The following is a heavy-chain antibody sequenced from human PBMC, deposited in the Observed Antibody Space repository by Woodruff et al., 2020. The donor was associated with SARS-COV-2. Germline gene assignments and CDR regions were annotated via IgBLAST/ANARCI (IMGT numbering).Heavy chain of an antibody. CDR2: ISGSADIT. CDR3: AREGRNKPPDY. Sequence: VSGISGSADITQHTDSVKGRFTISRDNSKKTLYLQMNSLRAEDTAVYYCAREGRNKPPDYWGQGTLVTVSP. D-gene: IGHD2-15*01. V-gene: IGHV3-23*01. J-gene: IGHJ4*02.